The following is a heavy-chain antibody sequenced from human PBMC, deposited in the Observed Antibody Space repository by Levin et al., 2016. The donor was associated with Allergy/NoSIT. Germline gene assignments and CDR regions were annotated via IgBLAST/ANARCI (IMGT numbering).Heavy chain of an antibody. Sequence: WIRQPPGKGLEWVAFIRYDGSNKYYADSVKGRFTISRDNSKNTLYLQMNSLRAEDTAVYYCASPGVAVAGNWGHFDYWGQGTLVTVSS. CDR3: ASPGVAVAGNWGHFDY. J-gene: IGHJ4*02. D-gene: IGHD6-19*01. V-gene: IGHV3-30*02. CDR2: IRYDGSNK.